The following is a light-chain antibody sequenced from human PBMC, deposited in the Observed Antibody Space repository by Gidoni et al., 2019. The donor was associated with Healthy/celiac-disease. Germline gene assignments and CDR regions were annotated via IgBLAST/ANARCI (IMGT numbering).Light chain of an antibody. Sequence: EIVMTQSPATLSVSPGERATLSCSASQSVSSNLALYQQKPGQAPRLLIYGASTRATGIPARFSGSGSGTEFTLTISSLHSEDFAVYYCQQYNNWPPSYTFGQGTKLEIK. V-gene: IGKV3-15*01. J-gene: IGKJ2*01. CDR1: QSVSSN. CDR3: QQYNNWPPSYT. CDR2: GAS.